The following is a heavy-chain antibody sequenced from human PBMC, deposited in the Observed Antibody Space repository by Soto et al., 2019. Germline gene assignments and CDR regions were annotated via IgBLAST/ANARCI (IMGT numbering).Heavy chain of an antibody. D-gene: IGHD5-12*01. Sequence: QVQLQESGPGLVKPSGTLSLTCAVSGGSISSSNWWSWVRQPPGKGLEWIGEIYHSGSTNYNPSLKSRVTISVDKSKNQFSLKLSSVTAADTAVYYCARDGRDGYNFGDEYYYYGMDVWGQGTTVTVSS. CDR3: ARDGRDGYNFGDEYYYYGMDV. V-gene: IGHV4-4*02. CDR2: IYHSGST. J-gene: IGHJ6*02. CDR1: GGSISSSNW.